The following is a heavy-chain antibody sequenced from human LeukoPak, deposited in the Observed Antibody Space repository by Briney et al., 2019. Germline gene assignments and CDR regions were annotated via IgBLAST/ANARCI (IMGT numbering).Heavy chain of an antibody. V-gene: IGHV3-23*01. CDR3: VRRGDASSGWGDHDY. Sequence: GGSLRLSCAASGFTFNRNAISWVRQVPGKGLGWASTSGGSGDKTCYADSVKGRFIISRDNSKNMLHLQMSSLTGEDTALYYCVRRGDASSGWGDHDYWGQGALVTVSS. CDR2: SGGSGDKT. D-gene: IGHD6-19*01. J-gene: IGHJ4*02. CDR1: GFTFNRNA.